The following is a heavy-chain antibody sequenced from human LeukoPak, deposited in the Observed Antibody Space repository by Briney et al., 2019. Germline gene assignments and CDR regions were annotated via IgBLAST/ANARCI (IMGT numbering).Heavy chain of an antibody. CDR2: INPNTGGT. CDR1: GYIFTGYY. CDR3: AIWGHDYIAFDL. D-gene: IGHD4-11*01. J-gene: IGHJ3*01. V-gene: IGHV1-2*02. Sequence: ASVKVSCKTSGYIFTGYYMHWVRQAPGQGPEWMGWINPNTGGTNYAQKFQGRVTMTRDTSISTAYMELIRLTFDDTAVYYCAIWGHDYIAFDLWGQGTMVTVSS.